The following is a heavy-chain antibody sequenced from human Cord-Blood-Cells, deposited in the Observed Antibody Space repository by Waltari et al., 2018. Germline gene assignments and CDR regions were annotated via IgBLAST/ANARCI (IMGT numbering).Heavy chain of an antibody. Sequence: QVQLQESGLGLAKPSQTLSPTCTVSCGSISSGGDYLSWIRQPPGKGLEWIGYIYYSGSTYYNPSLKSRVTISVDTSKNQFSLKLSSVTAADTAVYYCARDRDRGYFDYWGQGTLVTVSS. J-gene: IGHJ4*02. D-gene: IGHD3-10*01. CDR2: IYYSGST. CDR3: ARDRDRGYFDY. V-gene: IGHV4-31*03. CDR1: CGSISSGGDY.